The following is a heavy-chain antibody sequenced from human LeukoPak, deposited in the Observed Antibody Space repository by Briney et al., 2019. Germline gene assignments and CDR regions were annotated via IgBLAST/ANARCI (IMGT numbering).Heavy chain of an antibody. V-gene: IGHV3-21*01. CDR2: ISSSSSYI. J-gene: IGHJ3*02. CDR1: GFTFSNYW. D-gene: IGHD1-26*01. Sequence: GGSLRLSCAASGFTFSNYWMSWVRQAPGKGLEWVSSISSSSSYIYYADSVKGRFTISRDNAKNSLYLQMNSLRAEDTAVYYCARNSGSYRGYAFDIWGQGTMVTVSS. CDR3: ARNSGSYRGYAFDI.